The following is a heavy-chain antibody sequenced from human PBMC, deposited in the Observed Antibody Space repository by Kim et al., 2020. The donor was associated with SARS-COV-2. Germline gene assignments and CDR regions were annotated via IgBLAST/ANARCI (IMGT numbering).Heavy chain of an antibody. CDR2: ISYDGSNK. CDR3: AKKLSTGTTGREDFDY. V-gene: IGHV3-30*18. Sequence: GGSLRLSCAASGFTFSSYGMHWVRQAPGKGLEWVSVISYDGSNKYYADSVKGRFTISRDNSKNTLYLQMNSLRAEDTAVYYCAKKLSTGTTGREDFDYWGQGTLVTVSS. D-gene: IGHD4-17*01. J-gene: IGHJ4*02. CDR1: GFTFSSYG.